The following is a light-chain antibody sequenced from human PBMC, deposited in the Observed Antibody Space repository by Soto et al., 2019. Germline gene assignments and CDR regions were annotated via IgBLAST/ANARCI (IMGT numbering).Light chain of an antibody. Sequence: QSVLTQPPSVSGSPGQSVTIPCTGTSSDVGSSNRVSWYRQPPGTAPKLMIYEVSNRPSGVPDRFSGSKSGNTASLTISGLQAEDEADYYCGSYTTSTARFVFGNGTKVTVL. V-gene: IGLV2-18*02. CDR1: SSDVGSSNR. J-gene: IGLJ1*01. CDR2: EVS. CDR3: GSYTTSTARFV.